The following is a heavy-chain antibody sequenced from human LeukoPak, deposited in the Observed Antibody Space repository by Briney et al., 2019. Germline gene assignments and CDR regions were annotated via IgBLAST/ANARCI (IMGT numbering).Heavy chain of an antibody. J-gene: IGHJ5*02. CDR1: GGSISGCY. CDR2: IHGNGYT. Sequence: SETLSLTCTVSGGSISGCYWSWIRQPPGQGLEWIAYIHGNGYTNYNPSLKSRVTISVDTSKNQFSLKVTSVTAADTAMYTKREGPMSGSYDYFDPWGQGTLVTVS. D-gene: IGHD1-26*01. CDR3: REGPMSGSYDYFDP. V-gene: IGHV4-4*09.